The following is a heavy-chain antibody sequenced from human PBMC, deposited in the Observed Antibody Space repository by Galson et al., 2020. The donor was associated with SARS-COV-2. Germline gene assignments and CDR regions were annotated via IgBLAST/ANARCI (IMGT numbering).Heavy chain of an antibody. J-gene: IGHJ4*02. Sequence: GGSLRLSCVASGFTFSDYAMTWVRQGPGKGLEWVSSIGASGAYTYYTDSVKGRFTISRDNFKDTLYLQMNTLRVEDTAMYYCAKDMGSAWYSPDHWGLETLVNVSS. V-gene: IGHV3-23*01. D-gene: IGHD6-19*01. CDR2: IGASGAYT. CDR1: GFTFSDYA. CDR3: AKDMGSAWYSPDH.